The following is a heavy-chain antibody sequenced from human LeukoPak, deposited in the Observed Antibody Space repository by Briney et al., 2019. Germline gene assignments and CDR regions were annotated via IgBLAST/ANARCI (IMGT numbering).Heavy chain of an antibody. V-gene: IGHV4-39*01. J-gene: IGHJ5*02. Sequence: PSETLSLTCTVSGDSIISSSFLWGWVRQPPGEGLEWLGSIFFRGTTYYNPSLKSRVTISVDTAKSQLFLSLRSVTAADAAVYYCARSGSYPPWALNWFDPWGPGTLVTVPS. CDR3: ARSGSYPPWALNWFDP. D-gene: IGHD3-10*01. CDR2: IFFRGTT. CDR1: GDSIISSSFL.